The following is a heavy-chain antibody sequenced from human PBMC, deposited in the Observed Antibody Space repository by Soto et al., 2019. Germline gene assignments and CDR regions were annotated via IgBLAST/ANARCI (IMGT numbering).Heavy chain of an antibody. D-gene: IGHD4-17*01. CDR1: GFTFSSYS. J-gene: IGHJ6*02. V-gene: IGHV3-21*01. CDR3: ARVSVDYGDYVATGMDV. Sequence: GGSLRLSCAASGFTFSSYSMNWVRQAPGKGLEWVSSISSSSSYIYYADSVKGRFTISRDNAKNSLYLQMNSLRAEDTAVYYCARVSVDYGDYVATGMDVRGQGTTVTVSS. CDR2: ISSSSSYI.